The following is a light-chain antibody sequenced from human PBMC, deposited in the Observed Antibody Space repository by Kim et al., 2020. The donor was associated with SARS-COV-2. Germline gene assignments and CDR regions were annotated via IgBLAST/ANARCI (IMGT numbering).Light chain of an antibody. V-gene: IGKV2-24*01. CDR3: KQDKKVPLT. J-gene: IGKJ4*01. Sequence: RFSGVPDIVSGSGAGTDFTLKISRVEPEDVGIYYCKQDKKVPLTFGGGTKVDIK.